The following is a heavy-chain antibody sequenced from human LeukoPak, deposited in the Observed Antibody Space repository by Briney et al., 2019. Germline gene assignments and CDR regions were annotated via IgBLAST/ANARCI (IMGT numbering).Heavy chain of an antibody. CDR1: GGSISSSNW. Sequence: SETLSLTCAVSGGSISSSNWWSWIRQPPGKGLEWIGSIYYSGSTYYDASLKSRVAVSVDTSKNQFSLKVRSVTAADTAVYFCARLDWGSRGSGSFDIWGQGTLVTVSS. D-gene: IGHD7-27*01. J-gene: IGHJ1*01. CDR2: IYYSGST. CDR3: ARLDWGSRGSGSFDI. V-gene: IGHV4-39*01.